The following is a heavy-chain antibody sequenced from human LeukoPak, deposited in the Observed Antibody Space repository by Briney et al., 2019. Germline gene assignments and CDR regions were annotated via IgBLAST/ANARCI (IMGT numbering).Heavy chain of an antibody. CDR2: ISYDGSNK. V-gene: IGHV3-30-3*01. J-gene: IGHJ6*02. Sequence: GGSLRLSCAASGFTFSSYAMHWVRQAPGKGLEWVAVISYDGSNKYYADSVKGRFTISRDNSKNTLYLQMNSLRAEDTAVYYCARDLSRTWLGYGMDVWGQGTTVTVSS. CDR1: GFTFSSYA. D-gene: IGHD5-12*01. CDR3: ARDLSRTWLGYGMDV.